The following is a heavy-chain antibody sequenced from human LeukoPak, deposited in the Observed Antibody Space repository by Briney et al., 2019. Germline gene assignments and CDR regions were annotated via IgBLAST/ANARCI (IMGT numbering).Heavy chain of an antibody. V-gene: IGHV3-33*06. CDR1: GFTFSSYS. J-gene: IGHJ4*02. Sequence: PGGSLRLSCAASGFTFSSYSMHWVRQAPGKGLEWVAVIWSDGTDKYYGDSVKGRFTISRDNSKKTVYLQMNSLRVEDTAVYYCAKDAQRGFDFSNSLESWGQGTLVTVSS. CDR3: AKDAQRGFDFSNSLES. D-gene: IGHD4-11*01. CDR2: IWSDGTDK.